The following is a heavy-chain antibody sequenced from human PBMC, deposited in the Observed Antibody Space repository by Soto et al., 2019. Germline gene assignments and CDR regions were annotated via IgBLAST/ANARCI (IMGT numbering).Heavy chain of an antibody. CDR3: AREGYYSGSGTYSPPRYYGMDA. V-gene: IGHV1-18*01. CDR2: ISDYNGNT. J-gene: IGHJ6*02. Sequence: QVRLEQSGAEVKQPGASVKVSCKASGYRFIDYGITWVRQAPGQGLEWMGWISDYNGNTHYGKKFQGRVTMTTDTSTRTAYMELKSLRSDDTAVYFCAREGYYSGSGTYSPPRYYGMDAWGHGTTVTVSS. D-gene: IGHD3-10*01. CDR1: GYRFIDYG.